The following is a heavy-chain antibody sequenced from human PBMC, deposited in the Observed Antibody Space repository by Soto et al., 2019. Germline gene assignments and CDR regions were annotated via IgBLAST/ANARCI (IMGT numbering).Heavy chain of an antibody. V-gene: IGHV3-23*01. CDR1: GFSLSNYA. CDR2: ITGSADKT. Sequence: GGSLRLSCAASGFSLSNYAMTWVRQAPGKGLEWVSGITGSADKTYYADSVKGRFIISRDNSKNTLYLQMNSLRAEDTALYYCVRDCSSSSCSVWHYWGQGTLVTVSS. J-gene: IGHJ4*02. CDR3: VRDCSSSSCSVWHY. D-gene: IGHD2-2*01.